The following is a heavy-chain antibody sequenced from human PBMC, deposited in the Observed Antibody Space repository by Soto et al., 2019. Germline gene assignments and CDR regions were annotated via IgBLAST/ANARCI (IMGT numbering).Heavy chain of an antibody. V-gene: IGHV4-59*01. Sequence: SETLSLTCTVSGGSISSYYWSWIRQPPGKGLEWIGYIYYSGSTNYNPSLKSRVTISVDTSKNQFSLKLSSVTAADTAVYYCARDLAPIVGASTGYFDYWGQGTLVTVSS. J-gene: IGHJ4*02. D-gene: IGHD1-26*01. CDR2: IYYSGST. CDR1: GGSISSYY. CDR3: ARDLAPIVGASTGYFDY.